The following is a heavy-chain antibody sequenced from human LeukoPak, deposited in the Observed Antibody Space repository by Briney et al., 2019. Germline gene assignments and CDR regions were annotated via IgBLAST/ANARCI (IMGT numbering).Heavy chain of an antibody. Sequence: SETLSLTCTVSGASISSSSYYWVWIRQPPGKGLEWIGSIYTSGSTHYNPSLKSRVTISVDTSKNQFSLKLSSVTAADTPVYYCARGTRGTIFGVVDLDPWGQGTLVTVSS. CDR2: IYTSGST. J-gene: IGHJ5*02. V-gene: IGHV4-39*07. CDR1: GASISSSSYY. D-gene: IGHD3-3*01. CDR3: ARGTRGTIFGVVDLDP.